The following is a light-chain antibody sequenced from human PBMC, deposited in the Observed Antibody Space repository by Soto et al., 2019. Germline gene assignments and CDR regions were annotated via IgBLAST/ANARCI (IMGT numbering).Light chain of an antibody. V-gene: IGKV1-33*01. CDR3: QQSNNLSFT. CDR1: QDISAY. CDR2: DAS. J-gene: IGKJ3*01. Sequence: DIQMTQSPSSLSTSVGDRVTITCQASQDISAYLNWYQQKPGKAPKLLIYDASHLETGVPSRFSGSGSGTDFTVTISCLQPEDFATYYCQQSNNLSFTVGPGTKVDIK.